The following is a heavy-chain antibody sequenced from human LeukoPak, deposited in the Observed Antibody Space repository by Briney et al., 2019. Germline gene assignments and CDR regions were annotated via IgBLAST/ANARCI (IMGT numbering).Heavy chain of an antibody. CDR1: GFTVSSNY. J-gene: IGHJ4*02. CDR3: ARGGVASTSPFDY. Sequence: GGSLRLSCEASGFTVSSNYMSWVRQAPGKGLGWVSVIYRDGDAHYADSVKGSFTISRDSSKNTVYLQMNSLRAEDTAMYYCARGGVASTSPFDYWGQGTLVTVSS. D-gene: IGHD1-26*01. CDR2: IYRDGDA. V-gene: IGHV3-66*01.